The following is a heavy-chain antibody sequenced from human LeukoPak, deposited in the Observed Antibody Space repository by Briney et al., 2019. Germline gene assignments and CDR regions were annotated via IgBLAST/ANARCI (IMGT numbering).Heavy chain of an antibody. V-gene: IGHV3-7*01. J-gene: IGHJ4*02. CDR1: GLTFSTYW. D-gene: IGHD3-22*01. CDR3: ATLPYYYDSSGHLPVDY. Sequence: SGGSLRPSCAASGLTFSTYWMSWVRQAPGKGLEWVANIKQDGGEKYYVASVKGRFTISRDSAKNSLYLQMNSLRAEDTAVYYCATLPYYYDSSGHLPVDYWGQGTLVTLSS. CDR2: IKQDGGEK.